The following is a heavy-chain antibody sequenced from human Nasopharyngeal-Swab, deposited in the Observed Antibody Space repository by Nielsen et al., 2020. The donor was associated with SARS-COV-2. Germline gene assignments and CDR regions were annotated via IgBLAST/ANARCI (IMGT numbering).Heavy chain of an antibody. CDR1: GFTFDDFA. J-gene: IGHJ4*02. V-gene: IGHV3-9*01. CDR2: ISSSSDIM. CDR3: TKGRSGVVPAALNY. D-gene: IGHD2-2*01. Sequence: GGSLRLSCATSGFTFDDFALHWVRQAPGKGLEWVSGISSSSDIMAYADSVKGRFIISRDNAKNSLYLQMNSLRAGDTALYYCTKGRSGVVPAALNYWGQGTLVTVSS.